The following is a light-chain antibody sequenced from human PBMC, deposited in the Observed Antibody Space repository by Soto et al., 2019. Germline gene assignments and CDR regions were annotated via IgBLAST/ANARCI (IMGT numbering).Light chain of an antibody. Sequence: IVLSHSPGTLSLSQGERATLSCRASQSVSSSYLAWYQQKPGQAPRLLIYGASSRATGIPDRFSGSGSGTDFTLTINRLEPEDFAVYYCQQYGSSPWTFGQGTKV. CDR2: GAS. J-gene: IGKJ1*01. CDR3: QQYGSSPWT. V-gene: IGKV3-20*01. CDR1: QSVSSSY.